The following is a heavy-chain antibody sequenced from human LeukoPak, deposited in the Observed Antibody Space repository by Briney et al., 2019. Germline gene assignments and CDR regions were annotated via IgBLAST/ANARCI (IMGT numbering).Heavy chain of an antibody. D-gene: IGHD2-2*01. CDR1: GGSFSGYY. J-gene: IGHJ4*02. CDR2: INHSGST. CDR3: ARDEYCSSTSCYPPPTGFDY. Sequence: SETLSLTCAVYGGSFSGYYWSWIRQPPGKGLEWIGEINHSGSTNYNPSLKSRVTISVDTSKNQFSLKLSSVTAADMAVYYCARDEYCSSTSCYPPPTGFDYWGQGTLVTVSS. V-gene: IGHV4-34*01.